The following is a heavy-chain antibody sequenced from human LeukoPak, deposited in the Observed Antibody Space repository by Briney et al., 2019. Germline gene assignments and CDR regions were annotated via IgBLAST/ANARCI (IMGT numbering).Heavy chain of an antibody. J-gene: IGHJ3*02. CDR2: IYYSGST. D-gene: IGHD3-10*01. CDR1: GGSISSYY. CDR3: ARGVAYYGLDAFDI. V-gene: IGHV4-59*12. Sequence: SETLSLTCTVSGGSISSYYWSWIRQPPGKGLEWIGYIYYSGSTNYNPSLKSRFTISVDTSKNQFSLKLSSVTTADTAVYYCARGVAYYGLDAFDIWGQGTMVTVSS.